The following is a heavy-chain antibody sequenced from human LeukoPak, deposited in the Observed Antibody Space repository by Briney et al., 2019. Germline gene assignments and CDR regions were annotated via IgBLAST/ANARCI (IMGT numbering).Heavy chain of an antibody. CDR3: AKDYSDVRVADVFFEY. J-gene: IGHJ4*02. CDR2: ITSGFTP. D-gene: IGHD2-15*01. CDR1: GLIFA. V-gene: IGHV3-23*01. Sequence: AGGSLRLSCAASGLIFAMSWVRQAPGKGLEWVSGITSGFTPHYADSVKGRFTISRDNSKNTFHLQMNSLRAEDTAVYYCAKDYSDVRVADVFFEYWGQGTLVTVSS.